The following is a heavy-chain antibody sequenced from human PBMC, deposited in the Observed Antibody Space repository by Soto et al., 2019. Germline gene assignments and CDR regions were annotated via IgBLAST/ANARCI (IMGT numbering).Heavy chain of an antibody. CDR3: AKLQSWRALDY. J-gene: IGHJ4*02. D-gene: IGHD6-13*01. V-gene: IGHV3-23*01. CDR2: ISGSGSGP. Sequence: EVLLLESGGGLVQPGGSLRLSCAASGFTFSNYDMGWVRQAPGKGLELVSFISGSGSGPYYADSVKGLFTISRDNAENILYLHMNSLRVEDTAVYYCAKLQSWRALDYWGQRTLVTVSS. CDR1: GFTFSNYD.